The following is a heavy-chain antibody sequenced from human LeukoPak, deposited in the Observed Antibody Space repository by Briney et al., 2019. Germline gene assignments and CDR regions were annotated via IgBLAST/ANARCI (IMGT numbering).Heavy chain of an antibody. CDR2: IKQDGSEK. CDR3: ARGVPSGVDYFDY. J-gene: IGHJ4*02. Sequence: GGSLRLSCAASGFTFSDYYMSWVRQAPGKGLEWVANIKQDGSEKYHVDSVKGRFTISRDNAKNSLFLQMSSLRAEDTAVYFCARGVPSGVDYFDYWGQGTLVTVSS. CDR1: GFTFSDYY. V-gene: IGHV3-7*01. D-gene: IGHD6-19*01.